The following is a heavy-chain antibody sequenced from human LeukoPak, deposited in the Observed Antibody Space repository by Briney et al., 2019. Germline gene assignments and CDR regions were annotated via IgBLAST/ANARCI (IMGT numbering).Heavy chain of an antibody. CDR3: ARENYDILTYFGTGMDV. CDR2: IKQDGSEK. Sequence: GESLKISCAASGFTFSSHWMSWVRQAPGKGLEWVANIKQDGSEKYYVDSLKGRFTISRDNAKNSLYLQMNSLRAEDTAVYYCARENYDILTYFGTGMDVWGQGTTVTVSS. J-gene: IGHJ6*02. D-gene: IGHD3-9*01. V-gene: IGHV3-7*04. CDR1: GFTFSSHW.